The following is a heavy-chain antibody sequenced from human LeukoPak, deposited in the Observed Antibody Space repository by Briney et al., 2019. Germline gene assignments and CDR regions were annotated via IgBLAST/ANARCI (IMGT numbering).Heavy chain of an antibody. CDR3: AREAVDYGSGSHDY. D-gene: IGHD3-10*01. J-gene: IGHJ4*02. CDR2: VHSSGST. V-gene: IGHV4-4*07. Sequence: PSETLSLTCTVSGASIGSFYWSCIRQPAGKGLEWIGRVHSSGSTNYIPSIKSRVTMSVDTSKNQFSLKLNTVTAADTAMYYCAREAVDYGSGSHDYWGQGILVTVSS. CDR1: GASIGSFY.